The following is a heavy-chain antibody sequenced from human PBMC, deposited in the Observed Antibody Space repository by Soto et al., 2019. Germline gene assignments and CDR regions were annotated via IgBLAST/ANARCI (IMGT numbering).Heavy chain of an antibody. CDR1: GGSISSGGYY. CDR3: ARDASSSYYFDY. Sequence: PSETLSLTCTVSGGSISSGGYYWSWIRQHPGKGLEWIGYIYYSGSTYYNPSLKSRVTISVDTSKNQFSLKLSSVTAAATAVYYCARDASSSYYFDYWGQGTLVTVSS. J-gene: IGHJ4*02. D-gene: IGHD6-6*01. V-gene: IGHV4-31*03. CDR2: IYYSGST.